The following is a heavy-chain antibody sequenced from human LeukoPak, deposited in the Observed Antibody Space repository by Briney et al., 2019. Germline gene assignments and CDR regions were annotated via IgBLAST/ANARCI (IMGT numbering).Heavy chain of an antibody. CDR1: GDSISSYY. J-gene: IGHJ3*02. Sequence: SETLSLTCTVSGDSISSYYWSWIRQPPGKGLEWIGYIYYTGITKYNPSLKSRVTMSVDTSKNQFSLKLTPVTAADTAVYYCARYCSTSGTKAFGIWGQGTMVTVSS. CDR2: IYYTGIT. CDR3: ARYCSTSGTKAFGI. D-gene: IGHD2-8*01. V-gene: IGHV4-59*01.